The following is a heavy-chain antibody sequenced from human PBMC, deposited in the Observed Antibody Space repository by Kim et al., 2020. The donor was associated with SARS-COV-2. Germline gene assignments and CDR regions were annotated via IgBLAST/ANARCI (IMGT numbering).Heavy chain of an antibody. D-gene: IGHD3-10*01. CDR3: ARGPYGSGSKWFDP. J-gene: IGHJ5*02. V-gene: IGHV1-8*01. CDR1: GYTFSTYD. CDR2: MNPNSGNT. Sequence: ASVKVSCKPSGYTFSTYDINWVRQATGQGLEWMGWMNPNSGNTAYAQKFQGRLTMTRNTAISTAYMELSSLRSEDTAVYYCARGPYGSGSKWFDPWGQGT.